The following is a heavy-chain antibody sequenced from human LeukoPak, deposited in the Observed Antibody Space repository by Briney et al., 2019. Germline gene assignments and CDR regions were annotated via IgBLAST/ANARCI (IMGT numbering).Heavy chain of an antibody. J-gene: IGHJ4*02. Sequence: GASVKVSCKASGYTFTGYYMHWVRQAPGQGLEWMGWINPNSGGSNYAQKFQGRVTMTRDTSISTASMELSRLTSDDTAVYYCARGGDVTWSAYYRTYYFDYWGQGTLVTVSS. D-gene: IGHD3-3*01. CDR3: ARGGDVTWSAYYRTYYFDY. CDR2: INPNSGGS. CDR1: GYTFTGYY. V-gene: IGHV1-2*02.